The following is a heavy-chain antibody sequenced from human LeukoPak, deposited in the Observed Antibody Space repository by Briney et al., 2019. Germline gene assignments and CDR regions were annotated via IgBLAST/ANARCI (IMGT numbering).Heavy chain of an antibody. V-gene: IGHV4-39*07. CDR2: IYYSGST. J-gene: IGHJ4*02. CDR3: ARDLVAAAGYLDY. D-gene: IGHD6-13*01. Sequence: GSLRLSCAASGFTFSSYSMNWVRQPPGKGLEWIGSIYYSGSTYYNPSLKSRVTISVDTSKNQFSLKLSSVTAADTAVYYCARDLVAAAGYLDYWGQGTLVTVSS. CDR1: GFTFSSYS.